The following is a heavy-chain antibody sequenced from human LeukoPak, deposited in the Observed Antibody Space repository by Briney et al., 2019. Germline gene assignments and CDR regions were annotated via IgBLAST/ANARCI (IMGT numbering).Heavy chain of an antibody. Sequence: GGSLRLSCAASGFTFSSHWMNWVRQAPGKGLEWVANIKQDGSAKYYVDSVRGRFTISRDNAKTSLYLQMNSLRAEDTAVYYCARDGPSVGIDFWGQGALVTVSS. V-gene: IGHV3-7*01. CDR1: GFTFSSHW. CDR3: ARDGPSVGIDF. D-gene: IGHD7-27*01. CDR2: IKQDGSAK. J-gene: IGHJ4*02.